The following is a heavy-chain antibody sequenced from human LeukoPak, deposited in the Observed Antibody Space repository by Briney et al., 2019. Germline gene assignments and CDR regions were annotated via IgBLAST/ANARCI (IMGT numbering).Heavy chain of an antibody. CDR2: ISSSSSDI. J-gene: IGHJ6*03. Sequence: GGSXRLSCVTSGFNFTNYNMNWVRQAPGKGLEWISSISSSSSDIHHLDSVKGRFTVSRDNAKSYLYLQMNSLRGEDTALYFCARGPIMVFGVVVPFPMDVWGKGTTVIVSS. CDR1: GFNFTNYN. D-gene: IGHD3-3*01. CDR3: ARGPIMVFGVVVPFPMDV. V-gene: IGHV3-21*01.